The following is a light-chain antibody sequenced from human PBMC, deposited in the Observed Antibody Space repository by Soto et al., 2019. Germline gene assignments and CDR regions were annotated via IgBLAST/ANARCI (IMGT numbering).Light chain of an antibody. CDR1: QSISSW. CDR2: KAS. J-gene: IGKJ1*01. CDR3: QQYNSYSPWT. V-gene: IGKV1-5*03. Sequence: DIQMTQSPSTLSASVGDRVTITCRASQSISSWLAWYQQKPGKAPKLLFYKASSLESGVPSRFSGSGSQTEFTLTISSLQPDDFATYYCQQYNSYSPWTFGQGTKVEIK.